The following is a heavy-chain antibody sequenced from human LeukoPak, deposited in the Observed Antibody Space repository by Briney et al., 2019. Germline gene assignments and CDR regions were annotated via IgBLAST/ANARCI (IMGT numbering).Heavy chain of an antibody. CDR1: EFSVGSNY. CDR2: IYSGGST. D-gene: IGHD3-22*01. Sequence: PGGSLRLSCAASEFSVGSNYMTWVRQAPGKGLEWVSLIYSGGSTYYADSVKGRFTISRDNSKNTLYLQMNSLRAEDTAVYYCAKDPTDFDSSGQTYFDYWGQGSLVTVSS. J-gene: IGHJ4*02. CDR3: AKDPTDFDSSGQTYFDY. V-gene: IGHV3-66*01.